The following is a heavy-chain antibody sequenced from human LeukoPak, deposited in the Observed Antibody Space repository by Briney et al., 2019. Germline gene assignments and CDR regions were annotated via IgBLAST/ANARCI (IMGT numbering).Heavy chain of an antibody. V-gene: IGHV3-21*01. D-gene: IGHD4-23*01. CDR2: ISSSGNYI. Sequence: GGSLRLSCAASGFTFDDYGMSWVRQAPGKGLEWVSSISSSGNYIYYADSMKGRFTISRDNAKNSLYLQMNSLRAEDTAVYYCARDTAVSDFDYWGRGTLVTVSS. J-gene: IGHJ4*02. CDR1: GFTFDDYG. CDR3: ARDTAVSDFDY.